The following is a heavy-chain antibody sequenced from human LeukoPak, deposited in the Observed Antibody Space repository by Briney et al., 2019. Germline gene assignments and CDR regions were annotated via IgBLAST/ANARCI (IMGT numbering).Heavy chain of an antibody. CDR1: GFTFSSHA. CDR3: ARNCSTTNCFRY. D-gene: IGHD2-2*01. J-gene: IGHJ4*02. CDR2: ISNDGSNQ. Sequence: GGSLRLSCEASGFTFSSHAMHWVRQAPGKGLEWVAVISNDGSNQYYADSVKGRFTISRDNSKNTLYLQMNSLRAEDTAVYYCARNCSTTNCFRYWGQGTLVTVSS. V-gene: IGHV3-30-3*01.